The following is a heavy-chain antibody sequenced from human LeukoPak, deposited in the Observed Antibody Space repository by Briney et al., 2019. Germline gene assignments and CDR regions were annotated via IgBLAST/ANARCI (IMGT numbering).Heavy chain of an antibody. D-gene: IGHD3-22*01. J-gene: IGHJ3*02. V-gene: IGHV6-1*01. CDR3: ARSPTYYYESSGYLDAFDI. CDR1: GDSVSSNSAA. Sequence: SQTLSLTRVISGDSVSSNSAAWNWIRQSPSRGLEWLGRTYYRSKWYNDYAVSVKSRITIYPDTSKNQFYLQLNSVTPEDTAVYYCARSPTYYYESSGYLDAFDIWGQGTMVTVSS. CDR2: TYYRSKWYN.